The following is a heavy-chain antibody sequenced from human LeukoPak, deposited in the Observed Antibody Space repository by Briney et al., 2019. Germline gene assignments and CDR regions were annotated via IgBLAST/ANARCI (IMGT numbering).Heavy chain of an antibody. CDR1: GYTFTGYY. Sequence: GASVKVSCKASGYTFTGYYMHWVRQAPGHGLDWMGRVNPNSGGTNYAQKFQGRVTMSRDTSISTAYMELSRLRSDDTAVYYCARGRYSSGWYRGANWFDPWGQGTLVTVSS. CDR3: ARGRYSSGWYRGANWFDP. J-gene: IGHJ5*02. V-gene: IGHV1-2*06. CDR2: VNPNSGGT. D-gene: IGHD6-19*01.